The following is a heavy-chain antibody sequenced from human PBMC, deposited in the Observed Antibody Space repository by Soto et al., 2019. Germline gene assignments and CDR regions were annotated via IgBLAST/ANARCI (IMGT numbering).Heavy chain of an antibody. CDR2: INSDGSST. CDR1: GFTFSSYW. CDR3: ASGYSRTLYYYGMDV. V-gene: IGHV3-74*01. J-gene: IGHJ6*02. D-gene: IGHD6-13*01. Sequence: GGSLRLSCAASGFTFSSYWMHWVRQAPGKGLVWVSRINSDGSSTSYADSVKGRFTISRDNAKNTLYLQMNSLRAEDTAVYYCASGYSRTLYYYGMDVWGQGTTVTVSS.